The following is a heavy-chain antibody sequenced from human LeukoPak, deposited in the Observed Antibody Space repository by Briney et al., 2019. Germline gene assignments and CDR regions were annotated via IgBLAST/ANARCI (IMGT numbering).Heavy chain of an antibody. J-gene: IGHJ4*02. D-gene: IGHD2-15*01. CDR2: ISANGGDT. CDR1: GFTFSSYA. Sequence: GGSLRLSCSASGFTFSSYAMHWVRQAPGKGLEHVSVISANGGDTYNADSVRGRFAISRDNSYNTLNLQMSSLRAEDTAVYYCVKAGGYYRSGGHELDFWGQGTLVTVSS. CDR3: VKAGGYYRSGGHELDF. V-gene: IGHV3-64D*09.